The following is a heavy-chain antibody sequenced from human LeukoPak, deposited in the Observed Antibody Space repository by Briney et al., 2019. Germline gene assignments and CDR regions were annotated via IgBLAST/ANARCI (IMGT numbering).Heavy chain of an antibody. D-gene: IGHD3-22*01. J-gene: IGHJ1*01. V-gene: IGHV3-23*01. Sequence: PGGSLRLSCAASGFTFSNYAMSWVRQAPGKGLEWVSAISGSGGSTYYADSVKGRFTISRDNSKNTLYLQMNSLRAEDTAVYYCAKVGGYYLEYFQHWGQGTLVTVSS. CDR2: ISGSGGST. CDR1: GFTFSNYA. CDR3: AKVGGYYLEYFQH.